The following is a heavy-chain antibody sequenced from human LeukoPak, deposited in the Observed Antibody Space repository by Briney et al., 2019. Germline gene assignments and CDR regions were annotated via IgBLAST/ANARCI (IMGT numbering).Heavy chain of an antibody. CDR3: ARDREITMVRGGLLGFDA. V-gene: IGHV4-59*01. D-gene: IGHD3-10*01. CDR2: IYYTGNT. Sequence: SETLSLTCSVSGGSMSGYYWSWIRQSPGKGLEWIGYIYYTGNTNYNPSLKSRVTISVDTSKNQFSLKLSSVTAADTAVYYCARDREITMVRGGLLGFDAWGQGTLVTVSS. CDR1: GGSMSGYY. J-gene: IGHJ5*02.